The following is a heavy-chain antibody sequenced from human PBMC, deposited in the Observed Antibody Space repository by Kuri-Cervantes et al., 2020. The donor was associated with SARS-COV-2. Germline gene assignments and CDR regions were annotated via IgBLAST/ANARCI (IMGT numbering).Heavy chain of an antibody. CDR3: ARVGRGISPFVEAFDI. V-gene: IGHV4-59*01. J-gene: IGHJ3*02. D-gene: IGHD3-10*01. Sequence: SQTLSLTCAVSGGSISSYYWSWIRQPPGKGLEWIGYIYYSGSTNYNPSLKSRVTISVDTSKNQFSLKLSSVTAADTAVYYCARVGRGISPFVEAFDIWGQGTMVTVSS. CDR2: IYYSGST. CDR1: GGSISSYY.